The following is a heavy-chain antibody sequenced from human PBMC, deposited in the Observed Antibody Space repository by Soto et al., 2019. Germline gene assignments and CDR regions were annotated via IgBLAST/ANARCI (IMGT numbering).Heavy chain of an antibody. Sequence: QVQLVESGGGVVQPGNSLRLSCAGSGFPFSAEAMHWVRQAPGKGLEWVAAISYDENNKNHADSVKGRFTVSRDNSKNTLYLQIYSLRPEDTAVYYCARDYSSGWCLDYWGQGSLVTVSS. CDR1: GFPFSAEA. CDR3: ARDYSSGWCLDY. J-gene: IGHJ4*02. V-gene: IGHV3-30-3*01. D-gene: IGHD6-13*01. CDR2: ISYDENNK.